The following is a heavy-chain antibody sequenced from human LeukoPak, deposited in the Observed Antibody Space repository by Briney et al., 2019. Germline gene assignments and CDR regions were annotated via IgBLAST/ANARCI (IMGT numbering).Heavy chain of an antibody. CDR3: ARSYDILTDFDY. CDR1: GYTFTSYD. CDR2: ISSYNGNT. Sequence: ASVKVSCKASGYTFTSYDINWVRQAPGQGLEWMGWISSYNGNTNYAQKLQGRVTMTTDTSTTTAYMELRSLRSDDTAVYYCARSYDILTDFDYWGQGTLVTVSS. D-gene: IGHD3-9*01. J-gene: IGHJ4*02. V-gene: IGHV1-18*01.